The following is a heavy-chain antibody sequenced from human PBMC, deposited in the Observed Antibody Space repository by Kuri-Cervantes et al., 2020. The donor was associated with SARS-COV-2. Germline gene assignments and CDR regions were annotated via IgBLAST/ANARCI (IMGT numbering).Heavy chain of an antibody. CDR2: ISHDGKNK. CDR3: AKDCAAGIFDY. V-gene: IGHV3-30*18. Sequence: GGSLRLSCAASGFNFSRTDMHWVRQAPGKGLEWVAVISHDGKNKKCIASGKGRFTISRDNSQNTLYLHMKSLRSEDTAMYYCAKDCAAGIFDYWGQGTLVTVSS. J-gene: IGHJ4*02. CDR1: GFNFSRTD. D-gene: IGHD1-1*01.